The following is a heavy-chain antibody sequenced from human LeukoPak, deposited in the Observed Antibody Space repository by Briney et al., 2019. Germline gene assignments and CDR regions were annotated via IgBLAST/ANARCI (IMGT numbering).Heavy chain of an antibody. CDR1: GGSFSGYY. V-gene: IGHV4-34*01. Sequence: SSETLSLTCTVSGGSFSGYYCTWIRQPPGKGLGWIGEINHSGSANYNPSLKSRVTISLDTSKNQFSLKLSSVTAADTAVYYCARGQGTVTTHWGQGTLVTVSS. D-gene: IGHD4-17*01. J-gene: IGHJ4*02. CDR3: ARGQGTVTTH. CDR2: INHSGSA.